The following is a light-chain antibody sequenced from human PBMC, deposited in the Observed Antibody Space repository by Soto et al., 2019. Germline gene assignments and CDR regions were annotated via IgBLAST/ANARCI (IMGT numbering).Light chain of an antibody. J-gene: IGLJ3*02. CDR1: GGSIANNY. Sequence: FMLTQPHSVSESPGKTVTISCTRSGGSIANNYVQWYQKRPGSAPTPVIFQDNERPSGVPDRFSGSIDSSSNSASLTISGLRTEDEADYYCHSYDSSAHWVFGGGTQLTVL. V-gene: IGLV6-57*04. CDR2: QDN. CDR3: HSYDSSAHWV.